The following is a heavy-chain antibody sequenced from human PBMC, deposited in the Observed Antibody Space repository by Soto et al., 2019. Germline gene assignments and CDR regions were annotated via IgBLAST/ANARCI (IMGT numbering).Heavy chain of an antibody. CDR3: APWFGAFDY. CDR2: ISYDGSNK. CDR1: GFTFSSYG. J-gene: IGHJ4*02. V-gene: IGHV3-30*03. Sequence: QVQLVESGGGVVQPGRSLRLSCAASGFTFSSYGMHWVRQAPGKGLEWVAVISYDGSNKYYADSVKGRFTISRDNSKNTLYLPMNSLRAEDTAVYYCAPWFGAFDYWGQGTLGTVSS. D-gene: IGHD3-10*01.